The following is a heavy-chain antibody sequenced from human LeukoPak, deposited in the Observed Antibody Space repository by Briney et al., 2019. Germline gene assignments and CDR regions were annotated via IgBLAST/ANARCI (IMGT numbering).Heavy chain of an antibody. CDR2: ISSSSSYI. CDR3: ARDKGDYYGSGSLFDY. V-gene: IGHV3-21*01. CDR1: GFTFSSYS. D-gene: IGHD3-10*01. J-gene: IGHJ4*02. Sequence: PGGSLRLSCAASGFTFSSYSMNWVRQAPGKGLEWVSSISSSSSYIYYADSVKGRFTISRDNAKNSLYLQMNSLRAEDTAVYYCARDKGDYYGSGSLFDYWGQGTLVTVSS.